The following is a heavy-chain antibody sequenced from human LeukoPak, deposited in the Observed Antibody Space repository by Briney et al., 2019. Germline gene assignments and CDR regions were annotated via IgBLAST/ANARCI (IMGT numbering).Heavy chain of an antibody. CDR3: ARSGIAVAGNFDY. CDR2: IYYSGST. J-gene: IGHJ4*02. Sequence: SETLSLTCTVSGGSISSSSYYWGWIRQPPGKGLEWIGSIYYSGSTYYNPSLKSRVTISVGTSKNQFSLKLSSVTAADTAVYYCARSGIAVAGNFDYWGQGTLVTVSS. CDR1: GGSISSSSYY. V-gene: IGHV4-39*07. D-gene: IGHD6-19*01.